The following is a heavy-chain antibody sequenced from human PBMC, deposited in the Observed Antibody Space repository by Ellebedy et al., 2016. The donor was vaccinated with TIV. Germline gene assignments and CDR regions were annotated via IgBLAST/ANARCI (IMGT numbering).Heavy chain of an antibody. CDR3: ARDRSISGTTLNGMDV. CDR2: INWNGGST. J-gene: IGHJ6*02. CDR1: GFTFDDYG. D-gene: IGHD1-20*01. Sequence: GGSLRLSXAASGFTFDDYGMSWVRQAPGKGLEWVSGINWNGGSTGYGDSVKGRFTISRDNAKNSLYLQINSLRAEDTALYHCARDRSISGTTLNGMDVWGQGTTVTVSS. V-gene: IGHV3-20*01.